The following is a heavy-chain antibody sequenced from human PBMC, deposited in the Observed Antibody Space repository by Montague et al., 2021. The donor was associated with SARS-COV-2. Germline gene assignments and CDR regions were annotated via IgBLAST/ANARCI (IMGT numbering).Heavy chain of an antibody. CDR1: GFSLSTSEVG. Sequence: PALVKPTKTLTLTCTFSGFSLSTSEVGVGWIRQPPGKAPEFLALIYGDDDNRYKPSLKSRLTITKVTSKNQVVLTMTNVDPVGTTTYYCAHFGILRYFDPWGQGTLVTVSS. V-gene: IGHV2-5*02. CDR2: IYGDDDN. J-gene: IGHJ5*02. D-gene: IGHD3-9*01. CDR3: AHFGILRYFDP.